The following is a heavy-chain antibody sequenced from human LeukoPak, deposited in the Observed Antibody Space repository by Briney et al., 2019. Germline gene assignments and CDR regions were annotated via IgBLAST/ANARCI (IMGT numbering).Heavy chain of an antibody. CDR1: GFTFSSYA. CDR2: ISYDGSNK. CDR3: AMTYDSSGYYYPYFDY. V-gene: IGHV3-30-3*01. J-gene: IGHJ4*02. Sequence: GGSLRLSCAASGFTFSSYAMHWVRQAPGKGLGWVAVISYDGSNKYYADSVKGRFTISRDNSKNTLYLQMNSLRAEDTAVYYCAMTYDSSGYYYPYFDYWGLGTLVTVSS. D-gene: IGHD3-22*01.